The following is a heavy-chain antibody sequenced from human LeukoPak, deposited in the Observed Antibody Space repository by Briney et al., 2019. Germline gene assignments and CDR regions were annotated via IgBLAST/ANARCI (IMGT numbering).Heavy chain of an antibody. Sequence: GGSLRLSCEASGFTFSSYWMHWVRQAPGKGLVWVSHINNDASRTDYADSVKGRFTISRDNAKNTLYLQMNSLRAEDTAVYYCTYYESARGHWGQGTLVTVSS. CDR1: GFTFSSYW. J-gene: IGHJ4*02. CDR3: TYYESARGH. D-gene: IGHD3-10*01. CDR2: INNDASRT. V-gene: IGHV3-74*01.